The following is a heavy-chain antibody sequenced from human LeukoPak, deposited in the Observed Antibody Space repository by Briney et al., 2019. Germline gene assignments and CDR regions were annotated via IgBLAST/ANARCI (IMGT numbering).Heavy chain of an antibody. CDR3: ARVGGDYYGSGSYHYFDY. CDR2: IIPIFGTA. CDR1: GGTFSIYA. Sequence: ASVKVSCKASGGTFSIYAISWVRQAPGQGLEWMGGIIPIFGTANYAQKFQGRVTITADESTSTAYMELSSLRSEDTAVYYCARVGGDYYGSGSYHYFDYWGQGTLVTVSS. V-gene: IGHV1-69*13. J-gene: IGHJ4*02. D-gene: IGHD3-10*01.